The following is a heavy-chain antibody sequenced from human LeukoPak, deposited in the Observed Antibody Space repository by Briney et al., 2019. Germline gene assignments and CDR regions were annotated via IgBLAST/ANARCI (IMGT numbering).Heavy chain of an antibody. Sequence: ASVKVSCKASGGTFSSYAITWVRQAPGQGLEWMGRIIPIFGTANYAQKFQGRVTITTDESTSTAYMELSTLRSDDTAVYYCARERPPGDSSNWFLEGYFDIWGQGTLVTVSS. CDR2: IIPIFGTA. CDR3: ARERPPGDSSNWFLEGYFDI. D-gene: IGHD6-13*01. V-gene: IGHV1-69*05. CDR1: GGTFSSYA. J-gene: IGHJ4*02.